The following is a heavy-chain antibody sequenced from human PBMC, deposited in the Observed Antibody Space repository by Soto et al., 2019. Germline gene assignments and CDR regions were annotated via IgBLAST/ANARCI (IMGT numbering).Heavy chain of an antibody. D-gene: IGHD1-20*01. Sequence: ASVKVSCKASGYTFTSYGISWVRQAPGQGLEWMGWISAYNGNTNYAQKLQGRVTMTTDTSTSTAYMELRSLRSDDTAVYYCARDGLPYNWNAPSSPNNWFAPWGHGTLVTVS. CDR3: ARDGLPYNWNAPSSPNNWFAP. J-gene: IGHJ5*02. V-gene: IGHV1-18*01. CDR2: ISAYNGNT. CDR1: GYTFTSYG.